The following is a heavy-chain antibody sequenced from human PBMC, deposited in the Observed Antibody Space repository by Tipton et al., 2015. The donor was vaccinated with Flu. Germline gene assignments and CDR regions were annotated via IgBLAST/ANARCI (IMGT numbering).Heavy chain of an antibody. CDR1: GGSISSGRYY. V-gene: IGHV4-61*02. CDR3: ARDYSSYWSYNWFDP. D-gene: IGHD6-19*01. Sequence: TLSLICTVSGGSISSGRYYWSWIRQPAGKGLEWIGRINTTGSTNYNPSLKSRLTISADTAKNQFFLRLTSVTAADSAVYYCARDYSSYWSYNWFDPWGQGTLVTVSS. CDR2: INTTGST. J-gene: IGHJ5*02.